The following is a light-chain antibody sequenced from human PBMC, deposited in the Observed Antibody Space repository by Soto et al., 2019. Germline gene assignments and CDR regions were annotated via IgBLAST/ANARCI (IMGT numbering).Light chain of an antibody. J-gene: IGKJ1*01. CDR3: QQYNSYSWT. V-gene: IGKV3-20*01. Sequence: IVLTQSPGTLSLSPGERATLSCRSSQRVSANYLAWYQQKPGQAPRLLIYGASSRATGIPDRFSGSGSGTEFTLTIGSLQPDDFATYYCQQYNSYSWTFGQGTKVDIK. CDR2: GAS. CDR1: QRVSANY.